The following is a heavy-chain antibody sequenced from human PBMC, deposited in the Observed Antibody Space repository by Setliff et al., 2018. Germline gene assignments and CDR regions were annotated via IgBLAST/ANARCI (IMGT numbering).Heavy chain of an antibody. CDR1: GGSFSGYY. Sequence: SETLSLTCAVYGGSFSGYYWSWIRQPPGKGLEWIGEINHSGSTYYNPSLKSRVTISIDTSKNQFSLKLSSVTAADTAVYYCARFTGYFDYWGQGTLVTVSS. V-gene: IGHV4-34*01. CDR2: INHSGST. J-gene: IGHJ4*02. D-gene: IGHD3-10*01. CDR3: ARFTGYFDY.